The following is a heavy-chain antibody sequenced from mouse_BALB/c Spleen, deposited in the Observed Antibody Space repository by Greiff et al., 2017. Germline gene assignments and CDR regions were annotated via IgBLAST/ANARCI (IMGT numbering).Heavy chain of an antibody. V-gene: IGHV1S137*01. CDR3: AHDGYGGFDY. J-gene: IGHJ2*01. Sequence: QVQLQQSGAELVRPGVSVKISCKGSGYTFTDYAMHWVKQSHAKSLEWIGVISTYYGDASYNQKFKGKATMTVDKSSSTAYMELARLTSEDSAIYYCAHDGYGGFDYWGQGTTLTVSS. CDR1: GYTFTDYA. D-gene: IGHD2-3*01. CDR2: ISTYYGDA.